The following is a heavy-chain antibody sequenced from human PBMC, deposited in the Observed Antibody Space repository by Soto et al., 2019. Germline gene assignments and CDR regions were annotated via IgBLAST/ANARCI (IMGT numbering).Heavy chain of an antibody. CDR1: GFAFTSYW. J-gene: IGHJ5*02. D-gene: IGHD6-13*01. CDR3: AHSRAFYSSSWYPFS. Sequence: GGSLRLSCEASGFAFTSYWMQWVRQAPGKGLVWVAGVKSDGTTATYADSVRGRFTITKDTSKNQVVLTMTNMDPVDTATYYCAHSRAFYSSSWYPFSWGQGTLVTVSS. V-gene: IGHV3-74*01. CDR2: VKSDGTTA.